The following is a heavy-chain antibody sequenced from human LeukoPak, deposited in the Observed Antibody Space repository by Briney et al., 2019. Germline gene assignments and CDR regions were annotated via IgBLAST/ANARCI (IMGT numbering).Heavy chain of an antibody. D-gene: IGHD3-22*01. J-gene: IGHJ4*02. V-gene: IGHV3-9*01. CDR2: ISCNIGSI. Sequence: SLRLSSAVPGFTFDDYAMHWVPPGLGKGREWVSGISCNIGSIGYTDSVKGPFTISRDNAKNSLYLQMNGLRAEDTDLYYFAKGDYDSSCYYGGLEYWGQGTLVTVSS. CDR1: GFTFDDYA. CDR3: AKGDYDSSCYYGGLEY.